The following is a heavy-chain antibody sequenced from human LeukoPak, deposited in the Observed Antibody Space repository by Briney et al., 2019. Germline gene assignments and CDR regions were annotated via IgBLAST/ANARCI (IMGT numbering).Heavy chain of an antibody. CDR3: ARGLMTTMVTPGY. Sequence: SETLSLTCSVSGGSISNGAYYWVWIRPPPGKGLEWIVSIYYSGTTFYNSSLKSRVTIAVDTSKNHFSLKLSSVTAADTAVYYCARGLMTTMVTPGYWGQGTLVTVSS. J-gene: IGHJ4*02. V-gene: IGHV4-39*02. D-gene: IGHD4-23*01. CDR1: GGSISNGAYY. CDR2: IYYSGTT.